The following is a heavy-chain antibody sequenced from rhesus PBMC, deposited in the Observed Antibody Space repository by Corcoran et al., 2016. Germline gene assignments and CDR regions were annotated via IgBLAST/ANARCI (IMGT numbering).Heavy chain of an antibody. Sequence: QLQLQESGPGLVKPSETLSVTCAVSGGSISSSYWSWIRQAPGKELEWIGYIHGSGSSTNYNPTLQGRFTLSVDTYKNHLALKLSSVTTADTAVYYYAKTGSGYSGSWNLFDCWGQGVLVTVSS. V-gene: IGHV4-169*01. CDR1: GGSISSSY. J-gene: IGHJ4*01. D-gene: IGHD6-25*01. CDR2: IHGSGSST. CDR3: AKTGSGYSGSWNLFDC.